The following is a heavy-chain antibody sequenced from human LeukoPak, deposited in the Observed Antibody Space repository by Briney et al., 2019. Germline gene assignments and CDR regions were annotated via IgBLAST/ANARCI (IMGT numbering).Heavy chain of an antibody. CDR3: ARVVSPGWYYGMDV. D-gene: IGHD2-8*01. V-gene: IGHV3-23*01. J-gene: IGHJ6*02. Sequence: LGGSLRLSCAVSGITLSNYGMSWVRQAPGKGLEWVAGISDSGGRTSYADSVKGRFTISRDNSKNTLYLQMNSLRAEDTAVYYCARVVSPGWYYGMDVWGQGTTVTVSS. CDR1: GITLSNYG. CDR2: ISDSGGRT.